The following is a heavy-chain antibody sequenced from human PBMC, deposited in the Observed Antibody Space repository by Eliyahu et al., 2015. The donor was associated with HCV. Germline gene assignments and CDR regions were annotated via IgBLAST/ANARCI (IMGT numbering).Heavy chain of an antibody. CDR3: ARSSSALMNFDS. Sequence: QVQLQESGPGLVKPSETLSLTCXVSGASMNNYYWSWIWQPPGKGLEWIGYVYYNGNTNYNPSLKSRVTMSIDMSKNQFFLRLNSVTAADTAVFYCARSSSALMNFDSWGQGTLVTVSS. V-gene: IGHV4-59*08. CDR1: GASMNNYY. J-gene: IGHJ4*02. D-gene: IGHD2/OR15-2a*01. CDR2: VYYNGNT.